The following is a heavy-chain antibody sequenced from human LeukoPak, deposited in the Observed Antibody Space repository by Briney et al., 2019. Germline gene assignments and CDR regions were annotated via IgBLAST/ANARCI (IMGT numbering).Heavy chain of an antibody. D-gene: IGHD3-10*01. J-gene: IGHJ6*02. CDR2: ISYDGSNK. CDR3: AKEFGFYYGSGSYLFGMDV. V-gene: IGHV3-30*04. CDR1: GFTFSSYA. Sequence: GRSLRLSCAASGFTFSSYAMHWVRQAPGKGLEWVAVISYDGSNKYYADSVKGRSTISRDNSKNTLYLQMNSLRAEDTAVYYCAKEFGFYYGSGSYLFGMDVWGQGTTVTVSS.